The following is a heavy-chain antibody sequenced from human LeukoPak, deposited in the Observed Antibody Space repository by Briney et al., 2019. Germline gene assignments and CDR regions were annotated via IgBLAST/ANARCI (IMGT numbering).Heavy chain of an antibody. Sequence: ASVKVSCKASGYTLTSYDINWVRQATGQGLEWMGIINPSGGSTSYAQKFQGRVTMTRDTSTSTVYMELSSLRSEDTAVYYCARVGQLNDAFDIWGQGTMVTVSS. D-gene: IGHD2-2*01. CDR2: INPSGGST. V-gene: IGHV1-46*01. J-gene: IGHJ3*02. CDR3: ARVGQLNDAFDI. CDR1: GYTLTSYD.